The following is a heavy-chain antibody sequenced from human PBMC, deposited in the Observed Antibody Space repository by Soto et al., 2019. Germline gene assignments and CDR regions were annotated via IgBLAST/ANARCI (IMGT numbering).Heavy chain of an antibody. CDR3: ARHLHCTNGVCPYYFDF. J-gene: IGHJ4*02. CDR2: VSYSGST. Sequence: SETLSLTCTVSGASISTDSYYWGWIRQPPGKGLEWIGSVSYSGSTYYSPSLRSRVIVSVDASKTQFSLRLSSVTASDTAIYYCARHLHCTNGVCPYYFDFWGQGLLVTVSS. D-gene: IGHD2-8*01. V-gene: IGHV4-39*01. CDR1: GASISTDSYY.